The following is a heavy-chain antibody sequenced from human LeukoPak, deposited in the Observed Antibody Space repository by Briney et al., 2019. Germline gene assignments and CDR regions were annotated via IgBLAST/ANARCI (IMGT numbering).Heavy chain of an antibody. CDR2: ISGGGETT. V-gene: IGHV3-23*01. D-gene: IGHD6-19*01. CDR3: VREAGCGWPLDY. Sequence: GGSLRLSCATSGFDFGGACGMGWVRQAPEKGLEWVSTISGGGETTRYADSVKGRLTISRDNARNTLYLQIDRLRPEDTAIYYCVREAGCGWPLDYWGRGTLVTVSS. J-gene: IGHJ4*02. CDR1: GFDFGGACG.